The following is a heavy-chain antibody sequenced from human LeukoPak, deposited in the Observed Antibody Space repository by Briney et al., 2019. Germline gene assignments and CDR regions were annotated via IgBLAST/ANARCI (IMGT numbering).Heavy chain of an antibody. CDR1: GYTFNAYY. V-gene: IGHV1-2*02. Sequence: ASVKVSCKTSGYTFNAYYMHWVRQAPGQGLEWMGWINPNSGGSNYAQKFQGRVTMTSDKSINTAYMEVSRLRCDDTAVYYCAREKGIAGTNYYYMDVWGKGTTVTVSS. CDR3: AREKGIAGTNYYYMDV. D-gene: IGHD6-13*01. CDR2: INPNSGGS. J-gene: IGHJ6*03.